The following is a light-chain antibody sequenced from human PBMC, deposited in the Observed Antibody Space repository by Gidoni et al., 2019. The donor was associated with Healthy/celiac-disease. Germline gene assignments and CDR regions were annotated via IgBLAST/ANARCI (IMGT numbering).Light chain of an antibody. CDR2: DAS. CDR1: QSVSSY. CDR3: QQRSNWPPLT. V-gene: IGKV3-11*01. J-gene: IGKJ4*01. Sequence: IVLTQSPATLSLSPGESATLSFRASQSVSSYLAWYQQKPGQAPRLLIYDASNRATGIPARFSGSGAGTDFTLTISSLEPEDFAVHYCQQRSNWPPLTFGGGTKVEIK.